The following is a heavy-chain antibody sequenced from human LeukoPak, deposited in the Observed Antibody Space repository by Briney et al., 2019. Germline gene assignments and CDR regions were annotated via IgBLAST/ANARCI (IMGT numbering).Heavy chain of an antibody. CDR1: GFTFSSYG. CDR3: AKAYYDFWSGHDY. D-gene: IGHD3-3*01. Sequence: GGSLRLSCVASGFTFSSYGMHWVRQAPGKGLEWVAVISYDGSNKYYADSVKGRFTISRDNSKNTLYLQMNSLRAEDTAVYYCAKAYYDFWSGHDYWGQGTLVTVSS. CDR2: ISYDGSNK. J-gene: IGHJ4*02. V-gene: IGHV3-30*18.